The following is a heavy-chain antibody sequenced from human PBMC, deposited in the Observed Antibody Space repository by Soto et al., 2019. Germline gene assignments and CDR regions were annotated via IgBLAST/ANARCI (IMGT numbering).Heavy chain of an antibody. J-gene: IGHJ6*02. CDR3: AREGFIYYYYGMDV. V-gene: IGHV3-30-3*01. CDR1: GFTFSSYA. Sequence: GGSLRLSCAASGFTFSSYAMHWVRQAPGKGLEWVAVISYDGSNKYYADSVKGRFTISRGNSKNTLYLQMNSLRAEDTAVYYCAREGFIYYYYGMDVWGQGTTVTVSS. CDR2: ISYDGSNK.